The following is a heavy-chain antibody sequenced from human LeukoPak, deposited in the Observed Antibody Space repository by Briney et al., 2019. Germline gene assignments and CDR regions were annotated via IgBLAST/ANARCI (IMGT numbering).Heavy chain of an antibody. CDR1: GGSISSYY. V-gene: IGHV4-59*01. Sequence: SETLSLTCTVSGGSISSYYWSWIRQLPGKGLEWIGYIYYSGSTNYNPSLKSRVTISVDTSKNQFSLKLSSVTAADTAVYYCAGGFPSTHNWFDPWGQGTLVTVSS. CDR3: AGGFPSTHNWFDP. D-gene: IGHD3-10*01. CDR2: IYYSGST. J-gene: IGHJ5*02.